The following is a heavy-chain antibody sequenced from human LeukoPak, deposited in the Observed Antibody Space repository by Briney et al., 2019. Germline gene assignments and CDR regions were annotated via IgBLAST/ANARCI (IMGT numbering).Heavy chain of an antibody. CDR3: ARDRTRGYSYAHRFGAFGI. Sequence: GGSLRLSCAASGFTFSSYAMHWVRQAPGKGLEWVAVISYDGSNKYYADSVKGRFTISRDNSKNTLYLQMNSLRAEDTAVYYCARDRTRGYSYAHRFGAFGIWGQGTMVTVSS. D-gene: IGHD5-18*01. V-gene: IGHV3-30-3*01. CDR2: ISYDGSNK. J-gene: IGHJ3*02. CDR1: GFTFSSYA.